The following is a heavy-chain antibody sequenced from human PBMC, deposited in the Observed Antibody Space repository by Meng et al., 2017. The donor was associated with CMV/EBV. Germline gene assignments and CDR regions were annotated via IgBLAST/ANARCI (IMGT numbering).Heavy chain of an antibody. D-gene: IGHD3-3*01. J-gene: IGHJ6*02. CDR3: ARGRYYDFWSGSDGMDV. V-gene: IGHV4-59*01. CDR1: GGSISSYY. CDR2: IYYSGST. Sequence: SETLSLTCTVSGGSISSYYWSWIRQHPGKGLEWIGYIYYSGSTNYNPSLKSRVTISVDTSKNQFSLKLSSVTAADTAVYYCARGRYYDFWSGSDGMDVWGQGTTVTVSS.